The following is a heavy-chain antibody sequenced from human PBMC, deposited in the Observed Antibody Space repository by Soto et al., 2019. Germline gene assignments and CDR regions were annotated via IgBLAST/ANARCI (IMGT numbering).Heavy chain of an antibody. V-gene: IGHV1-18*01. CDR1: GYTFTSYG. J-gene: IGHJ4*02. CDR3: AKLIDPGRDYSSRSGFDY. Sequence: ASVKVSCKASGYTFTSYGISWVRQAPGQGLEWMGWISAYNGNTNYAQKLQGRVTMTTDTSTSTAYMELRSLRSDDTAVYYCAKLIDPGRDYSSRSGFDYWGQGTLVTVSS. CDR2: ISAYNGNT. D-gene: IGHD6-13*01.